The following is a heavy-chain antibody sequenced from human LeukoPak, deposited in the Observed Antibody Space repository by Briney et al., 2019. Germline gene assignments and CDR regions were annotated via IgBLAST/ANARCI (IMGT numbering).Heavy chain of an antibody. Sequence: ASETLSLTCTVSGGSISSYYWSWIRQPPGKGLKWIGYIYYSGSTYYNPSLKSRVTISVDTSKNQFSLKLSSVTAADTAVYYCARDGEMATYWGQGTLVTVSS. D-gene: IGHD5-24*01. CDR3: ARDGEMATY. CDR1: GGSISSYY. V-gene: IGHV4-59*04. J-gene: IGHJ4*02. CDR2: IYYSGST.